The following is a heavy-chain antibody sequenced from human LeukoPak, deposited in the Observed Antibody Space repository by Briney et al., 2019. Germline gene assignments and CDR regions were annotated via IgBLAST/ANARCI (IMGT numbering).Heavy chain of an antibody. CDR1: GFTFSDYY. CDR2: ISSSGSTI. D-gene: IGHD6-19*01. Sequence: GGSLRLSCAASGFTFSDYYMSWIRQAPGKGLEWVSYISSSGSTIYYADSVEGRFTISRDNAANSLSLYMNSLRAEDTALYYCARDCNGCLDNAFDVWGQGTVVTVSS. CDR3: ARDCNGCLDNAFDV. J-gene: IGHJ3*01. V-gene: IGHV3-11*04.